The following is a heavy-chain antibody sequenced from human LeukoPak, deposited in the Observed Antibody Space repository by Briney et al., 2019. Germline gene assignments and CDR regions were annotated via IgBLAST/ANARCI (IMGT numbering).Heavy chain of an antibody. Sequence: GGSLRLSCAASGFTFSSYAMSWVRRAPGKGLEWVSAISGSGSSTYYADSVQGRFTISRDNSKNTLYLQMNSLRAEDTAVYYCAKGYTADYYDSSGYDRTDYWGQGTLVTVSS. CDR1: GFTFSSYA. D-gene: IGHD3-22*01. J-gene: IGHJ4*02. CDR2: ISGSGSST. CDR3: AKGYTADYYDSSGYDRTDY. V-gene: IGHV3-23*01.